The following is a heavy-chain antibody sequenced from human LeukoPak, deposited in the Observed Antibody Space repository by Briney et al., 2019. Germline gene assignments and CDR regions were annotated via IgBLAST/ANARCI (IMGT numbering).Heavy chain of an antibody. CDR3: ARGNLFDCGGDCYLTDY. V-gene: IGHV1-2*02. CDR2: ISPNNGGI. CDR1: GDTFTGHY. J-gene: IGHJ4*02. D-gene: IGHD2-21*02. Sequence: ASVKVSCKASGDTFTGHYMHWVRQAPGQGLEWMGWISPNNGGIKYAQKFQGRVSMTRDTSISTAYMELTRLISDDTAVYYCARGNLFDCGGDCYLTDYWGQGTLVTVSS.